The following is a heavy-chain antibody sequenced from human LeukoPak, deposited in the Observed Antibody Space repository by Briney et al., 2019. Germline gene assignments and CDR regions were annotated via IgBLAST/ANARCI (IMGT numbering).Heavy chain of an antibody. CDR3: ARDETYTDYHYFDY. J-gene: IGHJ4*02. Sequence: PGGSLRLSCAASGFTFSSYGMHWVRQAPGKGLEWVAVIWYGGSNKYYADSVKGRFTISRDNSKNTLYLQMNSLRAEDTAVYYCARDETYTDYHYFDYWGQGTLVTVSS. D-gene: IGHD2-2*02. CDR1: GFTFSSYG. V-gene: IGHV3-33*08. CDR2: IWYGGSNK.